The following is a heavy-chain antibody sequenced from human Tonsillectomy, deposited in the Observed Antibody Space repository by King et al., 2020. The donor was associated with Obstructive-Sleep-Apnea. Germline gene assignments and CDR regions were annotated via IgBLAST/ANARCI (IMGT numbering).Heavy chain of an antibody. CDR2: ISWNERDK. V-gene: IGHV3-30*18. J-gene: IGHJ4*02. D-gene: IGHD6-13*01. CDR1: GFSFSTRD. Sequence: VQLVESGGGVVQPGTSLRLSCAASGFSFSTRDIHWVRQAPGQGLEWVALISWNERDKYYADSVKGRFTISRDNSNNTLYLEMNGLRAEDTAAYYCAKGEWSSRSIDYWGQGTLVTVSS. CDR3: AKGEWSSRSIDY.